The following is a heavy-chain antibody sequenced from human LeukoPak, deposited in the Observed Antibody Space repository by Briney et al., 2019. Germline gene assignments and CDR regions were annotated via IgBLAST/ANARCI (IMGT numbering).Heavy chain of an antibody. D-gene: IGHD2-15*01. Sequence: ETLSLTCTVSGASISSSDYYWSWVRQPPVKGLEWVSAISGSGGSTYYAASVKRRFNISSDNSKNTLYLQMNSLRAEATAAYYCAKERPTRRYCSGSSCYSRYFDYWGQGTLVTVSS. J-gene: IGHJ4*02. CDR1: GASISSSDYY. V-gene: IGHV3-23*01. CDR2: ISGSGGST. CDR3: AKERPTRRYCSGSSCYSRYFDY.